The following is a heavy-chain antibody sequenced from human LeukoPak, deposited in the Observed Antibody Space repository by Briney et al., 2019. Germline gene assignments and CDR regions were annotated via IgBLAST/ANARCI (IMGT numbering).Heavy chain of an antibody. CDR2: INHSGST. CDR1: GGSFSGYY. J-gene: IGHJ6*03. Sequence: SETLSLTCAVYGGSFSGYYWSWIRQPPGKGLEWIGEINHSGSTNYNPSLKSRVTISIDTSKNHFSLKLSSVTAADTAVYYCAGYGDNLSYYYYYMDVWGKGTTVTVSS. V-gene: IGHV4-34*01. D-gene: IGHD4/OR15-4a*01. CDR3: AGYGDNLSYYYYYMDV.